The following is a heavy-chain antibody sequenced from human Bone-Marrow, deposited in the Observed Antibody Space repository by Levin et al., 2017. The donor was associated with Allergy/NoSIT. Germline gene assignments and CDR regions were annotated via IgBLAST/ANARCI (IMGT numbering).Heavy chain of an antibody. V-gene: IGHV3-9*01. CDR3: AKGLGGVGPISNVFDS. J-gene: IGHJ3*02. CDR2: ISWNSGSI. CDR1: GFTFDDYA. Sequence: SGGSLRLSCAASGFTFDDYAFHWVRQAPGKGLEWVSGISWNSGSIGYGDSVKGRFTISRDNAKNSLYLQMNSLRVEDTALYYCAKGLGGVGPISNVFDSWGQGTMVTVSS. D-gene: IGHD1-26*01.